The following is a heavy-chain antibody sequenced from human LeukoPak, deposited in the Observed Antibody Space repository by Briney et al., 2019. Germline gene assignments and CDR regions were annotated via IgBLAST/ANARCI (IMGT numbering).Heavy chain of an antibody. CDR3: AKGGWLQWNYFDY. D-gene: IGHD5-24*01. CDR2: ISGSGGST. Sequence: GGSLRLSCAASGFSFNNYAMVWVRQTPGKGLEWVSAISGSGGSTYYADSVKGRFTISRDNSKNTLYLQMNSLRAEDTAVYYCAKGGWLQWNYFDYWGQGTLVTVSS. V-gene: IGHV3-23*01. CDR1: GFSFNNYA. J-gene: IGHJ4*02.